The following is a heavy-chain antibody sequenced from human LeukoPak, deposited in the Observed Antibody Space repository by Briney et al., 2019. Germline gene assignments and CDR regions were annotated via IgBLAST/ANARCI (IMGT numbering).Heavy chain of an antibody. D-gene: IGHD3-22*01. CDR3: AKGYYYDSSGYYYTFDY. CDR2: ISGSGGST. Sequence: GGSLRLSCAASGFTFSSYAMSWVRQAPGKGLEWVSAISGSGGSTYYADSVKGRFTISRDDAKNSLYLQMNSLRAEDTALYYCAKGYYYDSSGYYYTFDYWGQGTLVTVSS. J-gene: IGHJ4*02. V-gene: IGHV3-23*01. CDR1: GFTFSSYA.